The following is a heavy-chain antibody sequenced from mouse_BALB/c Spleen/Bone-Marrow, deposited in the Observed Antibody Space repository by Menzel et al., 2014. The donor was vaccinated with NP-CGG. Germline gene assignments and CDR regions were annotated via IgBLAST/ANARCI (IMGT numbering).Heavy chain of an antibody. CDR1: GYTFTSYW. D-gene: IGHD3-1*01. V-gene: IGHV1S41*01. Sequence: DLVKPGASVKLSCKASGYTFTSYWINWIKQRPGQGLEWIGRIAPGSGSTYYNEMFKGKATLTVDASSSTAYIQLSSLSSEDSAVYFWARSGDGYFDAWGAGTTVTVSS. J-gene: IGHJ1*01. CDR3: ARSGDGYFDA. CDR2: IAPGSGST.